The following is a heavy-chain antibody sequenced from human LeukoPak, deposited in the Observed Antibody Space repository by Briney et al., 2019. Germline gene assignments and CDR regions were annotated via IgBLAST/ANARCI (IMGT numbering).Heavy chain of an antibody. D-gene: IGHD4-17*01. V-gene: IGHV1-69*04. CDR1: GGTFSSYA. CDR2: IIPILGIT. J-gene: IGHJ2*01. Sequence: SVKVSFKASGGTFSSYAISWVRQAPGQGLEWMGRIIPILGITNYAQKFQGRVTITADKSTSTAYMELNSLRSEDTAVYYCARDQDDYGDPYWYFDLWGRGTLVTVSS. CDR3: ARDQDDYGDPYWYFDL.